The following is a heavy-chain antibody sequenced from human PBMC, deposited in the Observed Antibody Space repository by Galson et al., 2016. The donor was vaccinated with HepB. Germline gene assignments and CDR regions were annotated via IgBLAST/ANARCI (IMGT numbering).Heavy chain of an antibody. J-gene: IGHJ6*02. V-gene: IGHV3-21*01. D-gene: IGHD3-3*01. CDR3: AGYKPRFWSGSSKYYDYGMDV. CDR1: GFTFSTHR. CDR2: IGGRSNHI. Sequence: SLRLSCAASGFTFSTHRMNWVRQAPGKGQEWVSSIGGRSNHIYYADSVKGRFTISRDNAKNSVYLQMNSLRAEDTAVYYCAGYKPRFWSGSSKYYDYGMDVWGQGTTVTVSS.